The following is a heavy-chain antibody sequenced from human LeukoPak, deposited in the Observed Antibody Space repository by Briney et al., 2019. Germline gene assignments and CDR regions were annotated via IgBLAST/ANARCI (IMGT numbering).Heavy chain of an antibody. CDR3: ARRIITRWLQH. CDR2: INHSGGS. J-gene: IGHJ4*02. D-gene: IGHD5-24*01. V-gene: IGHV4-34*01. CDR1: GGSFSGYY. Sequence: PSETLSLTCAVYGGSFSGYYWSWIRQPPGKGLEWIGEINHSGGSYYNPSLKSRVTISVDTSKNQFSLKLTSVTAADTAVYYCARRIITRWLQHWGQGTLVTVSS.